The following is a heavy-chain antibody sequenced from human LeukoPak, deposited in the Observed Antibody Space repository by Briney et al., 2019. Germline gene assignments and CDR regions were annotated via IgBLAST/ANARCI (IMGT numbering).Heavy chain of an antibody. V-gene: IGHV3-30*03. CDR1: GFTFSSYG. J-gene: IGHJ4*02. D-gene: IGHD1-26*01. Sequence: GRSLRLSCAASGFTFSSYGMHWVRQAPGKGLEWVAVISYDGSNKYYADSVKGRFTISRDNSKNTLYLQMNSLRADDTAVYYCILVGVTKQPPDYWGQGTLVTVSS. CDR2: ISYDGSNK. CDR3: ILVGVTKQPPDY.